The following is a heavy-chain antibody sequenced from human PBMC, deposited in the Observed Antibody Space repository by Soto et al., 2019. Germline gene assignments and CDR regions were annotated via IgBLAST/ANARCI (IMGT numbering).Heavy chain of an antibody. CDR1: GFTFSDFW. D-gene: IGHD2-8*01. CDR3: ARSEVYSFDF. J-gene: IGHJ4*02. Sequence: GGSLRLSCAASGFTFSDFWVTWVRQAPGKGLEWVANIKQDGSERYYVDSVKGRITISRDNAKNSLFLQMNSLRAEDTAVYYCARSEVYSFDFWGQGTLVTVSS. V-gene: IGHV3-7*05. CDR2: IKQDGSER.